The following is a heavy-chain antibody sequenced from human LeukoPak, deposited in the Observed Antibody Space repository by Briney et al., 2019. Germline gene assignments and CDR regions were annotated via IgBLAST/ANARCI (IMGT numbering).Heavy chain of an antibody. Sequence: GGSLRLSCAASGFTFSSYGMHWVRQAPGKGLEWVAFIRYDGSNKYYADSVKGRFTISRDNSKNTLDLQMNSLRAEDTAIYYCAKDGNAHAYYFYHTDVWGKGTTVTVS. V-gene: IGHV3-30*02. CDR2: IRYDGSNK. D-gene: IGHD4-23*01. CDR3: AKDGNAHAYYFYHTDV. CDR1: GFTFSSYG. J-gene: IGHJ6*03.